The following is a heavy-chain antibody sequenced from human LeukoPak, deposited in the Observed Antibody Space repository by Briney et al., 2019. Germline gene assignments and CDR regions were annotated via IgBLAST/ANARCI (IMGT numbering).Heavy chain of an antibody. J-gene: IGHJ4*02. CDR2: IYYSGST. CDR3: ARGHYDFWSGYPTNDY. Sequence: PSETLSLTCTVSGGSISSYYWSWIRQPPGKAREWIGYIYYSGSTNYNPSLKSRVTISVDTSKNQFSLKLSSVTAADTAVYYCARGHYDFWSGYPTNDYWGQGTLVTVSS. V-gene: IGHV4-59*01. CDR1: GGSISSYY. D-gene: IGHD3-3*01.